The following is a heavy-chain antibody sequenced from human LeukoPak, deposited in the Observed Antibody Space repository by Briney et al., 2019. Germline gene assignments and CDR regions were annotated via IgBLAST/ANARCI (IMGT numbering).Heavy chain of an antibody. D-gene: IGHD3-3*01. J-gene: IGHJ5*02. Sequence: SGTLSLTCAVSGGSISISNSNWWSWVRQPPGKGLEWIGEICHTGSTNYNPSLKSRVTISVDKSKNQFSLKLNSVTAADTAVYYCARNPVGIITTHPNWFDPWGQGTLVTVSS. CDR2: ICHTGST. V-gene: IGHV4-4*02. CDR1: GGSISISNSNW. CDR3: ARNPVGIITTHPNWFDP.